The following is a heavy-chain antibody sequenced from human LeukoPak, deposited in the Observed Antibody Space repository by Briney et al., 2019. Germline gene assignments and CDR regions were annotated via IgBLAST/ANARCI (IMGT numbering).Heavy chain of an antibody. Sequence: GGSLRLSCAASGFTFSSYAMSWVRQAPGKGLEWVSAISGSGGSTYYADSVKGRFTISRDNSKNTRYLQMNSLRAEDTAVYYCAKDAGDYVWGSYRYFPYWGQGTLVTVSS. V-gene: IGHV3-23*01. J-gene: IGHJ4*02. D-gene: IGHD3-16*02. CDR2: ISGSGGST. CDR3: AKDAGDYVWGSYRYFPY. CDR1: GFTFSSYA.